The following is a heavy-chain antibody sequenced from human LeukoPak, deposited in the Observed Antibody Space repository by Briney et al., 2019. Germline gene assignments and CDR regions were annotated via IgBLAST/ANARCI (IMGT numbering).Heavy chain of an antibody. CDR3: ARCRPIVVVPAAMYGKYYYYYGMDV. D-gene: IGHD2-2*01. V-gene: IGHV4-39*07. Sequence: PSESLSLTCTVSGGSISSSGYYWSWIRQPPGKGLEWIGEINHSGSTNYNPSLKSRVTISVDTSKNQFSLKLSSVTAADTAVYYCARCRPIVVVPAAMYGKYYYYYGMDVWGQGTTVTVSS. CDR2: INHSGST. CDR1: GGSISSSGYY. J-gene: IGHJ6*02.